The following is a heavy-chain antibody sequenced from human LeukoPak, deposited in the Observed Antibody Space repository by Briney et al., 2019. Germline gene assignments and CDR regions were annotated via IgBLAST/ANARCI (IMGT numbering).Heavy chain of an antibody. J-gene: IGHJ4*02. V-gene: IGHV3-9*01. CDR2: ISWNSGSI. CDR1: GFTFDDYA. CDR3: VKDPNYGGNPAFDY. D-gene: IGHD4-23*01. Sequence: GGSLRLSCAASGFTFDDYAMHWVRQAPGKGLEWVSGISWNSGSIGYADSVKGRFTISRDNAKNSLYLQMSSLRAEDTAVYYCVKDPNYGGNPAFDYWGQGTLVTVSS.